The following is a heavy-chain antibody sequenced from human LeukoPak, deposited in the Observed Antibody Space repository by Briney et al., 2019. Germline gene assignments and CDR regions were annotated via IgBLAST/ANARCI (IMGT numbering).Heavy chain of an antibody. CDR2: VSETASHT. V-gene: IGHV3-23*01. J-gene: IGHJ4*02. CDR3: AKEGRPNSGRGYYDN. CDR1: GFSFSSFA. D-gene: IGHD3-22*01. Sequence: GGSLRLSCAASGFSFSSFAMGWVRQAPGKGLEWVSTVSETASHTYYADSVKGRFTMSREYSKNTLYLQMNSLRAEDTAVNYCAKEGRPNSGRGYYDNWGQGTRVTVSS.